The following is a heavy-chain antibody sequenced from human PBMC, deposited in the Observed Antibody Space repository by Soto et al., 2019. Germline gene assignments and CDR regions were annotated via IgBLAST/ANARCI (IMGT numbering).Heavy chain of an antibody. V-gene: IGHV1-69*01. CDR2: IIPIFGTA. D-gene: IGHD6-19*01. J-gene: IGHJ3*02. Sequence: SVKVSCKASGGTFSSYAISWVRQAPGQGLEWMGGIIPIFGTANYAQKFQGRVTITADESTSTAYMELSSLRSEDTAVYHCARDSEGYSSGWSTDDAFDIWGQGTMVTVSS. CDR3: ARDSEGYSSGWSTDDAFDI. CDR1: GGTFSSYA.